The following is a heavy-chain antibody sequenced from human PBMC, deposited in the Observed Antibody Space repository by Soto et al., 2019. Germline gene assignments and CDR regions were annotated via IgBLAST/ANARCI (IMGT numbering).Heavy chain of an antibody. Sequence: ASVKVSCKVSGYTLTELSMHWVRQAPGKGLEWMGGFDPEDGETIYAQKFQGRVTMTEDTSTDTAYMEPSSLRSEDTAVYYCATDIKLKELRNYWGQGTLVTVSS. CDR2: FDPEDGET. J-gene: IGHJ4*02. V-gene: IGHV1-24*01. CDR3: ATDIKLKELRNY. D-gene: IGHD1-7*01. CDR1: GYTLTELS.